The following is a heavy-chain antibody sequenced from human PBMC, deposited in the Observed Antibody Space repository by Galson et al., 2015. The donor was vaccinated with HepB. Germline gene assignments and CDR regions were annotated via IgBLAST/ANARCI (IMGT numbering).Heavy chain of an antibody. D-gene: IGHD3-3*01. CDR2: MSYSGTP. CDR3: ATERIVKRVVRDHYYGLGV. J-gene: IGHJ6*02. V-gene: IGHV4-39*07. CDR1: GGSTTSTGYY. Sequence: ETLSLTCSVSGGSTTSTGYYWAWIRQPPGRGLEWIGDMSYSGTPYYNPSLGSRVSISVDTSKNNFSLRLSSVTASDTAIYYCATERIVKRVVRDHYYGLGVGGQGTTVTVS.